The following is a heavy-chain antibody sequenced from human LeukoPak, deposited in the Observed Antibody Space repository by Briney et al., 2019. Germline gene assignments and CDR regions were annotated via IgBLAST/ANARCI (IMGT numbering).Heavy chain of an antibody. CDR2: IIGSADST. D-gene: IGHD5-12*01. CDR1: GFTFSDYA. CDR3: AKGAYDYVEIGYFDY. Sequence: GGSLRLSCAASGFTFSDYAMNWVRQAPGKGLEWVSVIIGSADSTDYADSVKGRFTIPRDRSKNTLYLQMNSLTVEDTAVYYCAKGAYDYVEIGYFDYWGQGTMVIVST. J-gene: IGHJ4*02. V-gene: IGHV3-23*01.